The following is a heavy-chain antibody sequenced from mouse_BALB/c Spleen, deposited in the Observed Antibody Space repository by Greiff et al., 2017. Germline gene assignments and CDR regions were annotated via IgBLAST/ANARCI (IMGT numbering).Heavy chain of an antibody. CDR3: ARGSITTASWFAY. CDR1: GYTFTSYV. Sequence: EVQGVESGPELVKPGASVKMSCKASGYTFTSYVMHWVKQKPGQGLEWIGYINPYNDGTKYNEKFKGKATLTSDKSSSTAYMELSSLTSEDSAVYYCARGSITTASWFAYWGQGTLVTVSA. D-gene: IGHD1-2*01. CDR2: INPYNDGT. V-gene: IGHV1-14*01. J-gene: IGHJ3*01.